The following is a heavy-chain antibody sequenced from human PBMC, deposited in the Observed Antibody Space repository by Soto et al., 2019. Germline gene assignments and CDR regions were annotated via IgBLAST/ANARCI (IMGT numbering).Heavy chain of an antibody. J-gene: IGHJ4*02. D-gene: IGHD6-19*01. Sequence: VQLGESGGGLVQPGWSLRLSCAASGFTFSGYSMFWVRQAPGKGLEYVSAINTNGVNTFYAKSVKGRFTISRDNSKNTMYLQMGSLRAEDMAVYYCARGRVEDSSGWATYFDYWGQGTLVTVSS. V-gene: IGHV3-64*01. CDR3: ARGRVEDSSGWATYFDY. CDR2: INTNGVNT. CDR1: GFTFSGYS.